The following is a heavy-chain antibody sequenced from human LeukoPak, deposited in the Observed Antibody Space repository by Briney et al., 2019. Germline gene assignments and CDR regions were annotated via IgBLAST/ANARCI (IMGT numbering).Heavy chain of an antibody. CDR2: ISAYNGNT. Sequence: ASVKVSCKASGYTFTSYGISWVRQAPGQGLEWMGWISAYNGNTNYAQKLQGRVTMTTDTSTSTAYMELRSLRSDDTAVYYCARAYGRSSTSWKFGYWGQGTLVTVSS. CDR3: ARAYGRSSTSWKFGY. V-gene: IGHV1-18*04. CDR1: GYTFTSYG. D-gene: IGHD2-2*01. J-gene: IGHJ4*02.